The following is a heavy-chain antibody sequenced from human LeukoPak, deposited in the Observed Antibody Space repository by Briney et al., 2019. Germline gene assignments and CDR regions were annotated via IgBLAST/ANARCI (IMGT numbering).Heavy chain of an antibody. CDR3: ARYYYDSSGDYGMDV. D-gene: IGHD3-22*01. J-gene: IGHJ6*02. CDR2: IYTSGST. CDR1: GGSISSGSYY. V-gene: IGHV4-61*02. Sequence: PSQILSLTCTVSGGSISSGSYYWSWIRQPAGKGLEWIGRIYTSGSTNYNPSLKSRVTISVDTSKNQFSLKLSSVTAADTAVYYCARYYYDSSGDYGMDVWGQGTTVTVSS.